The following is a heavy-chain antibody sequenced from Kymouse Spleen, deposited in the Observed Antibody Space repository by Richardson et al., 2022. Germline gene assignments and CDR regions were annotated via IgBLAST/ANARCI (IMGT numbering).Heavy chain of an antibody. CDR3: ASYDILTGYHGMDV. CDR1: GGSFSGYY. Sequence: QVQLQQWGAGLLKPSETLSLTCAVYGGSFSGYYWSWIRQPPGKGLEWIGEINHSGSTNYNPSLKSRVTISVDTSKNQFSLKLSSVTAADTAVYYCASYDILTGYHGMDVWGQGTTVTVSS. J-gene: IGHJ6*02. CDR2: INHSGST. D-gene: IGHD3-9*01. V-gene: IGHV4-34*01.